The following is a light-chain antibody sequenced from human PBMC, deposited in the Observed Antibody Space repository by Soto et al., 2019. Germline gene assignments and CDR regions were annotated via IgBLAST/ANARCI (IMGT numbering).Light chain of an antibody. V-gene: IGKV3-15*01. CDR2: DAS. CDR1: QSVSSN. Sequence: EIVMTQSPATLSVSPGERATLSCRASQSVSSNLAWYQQKVGQAPRVLIYDASTRATGIPGRFSGSGSGTEFTLTISSLQSEDFAVYYCQQYNNWTETLGQGTKVDIK. CDR3: QQYNNWTET. J-gene: IGKJ1*01.